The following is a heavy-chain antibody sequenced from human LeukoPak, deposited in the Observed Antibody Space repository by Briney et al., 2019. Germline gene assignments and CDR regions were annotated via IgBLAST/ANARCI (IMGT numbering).Heavy chain of an antibody. D-gene: IGHD3-10*01. CDR1: GYSFTSYW. CDR2: IYPGDSDT. V-gene: IGHV5-51*01. J-gene: IGHJ3*02. Sequence: GESLKISCKGSGYSFTSYWICLVRQMPGKGREGMGIIYPGDSDTRYSPSFHGQVTISADKSISTDYLQWSSLQASDTAMYYCARPSQYYRDAFDIWGQGTMVTVSS. CDR3: ARPSQYYRDAFDI.